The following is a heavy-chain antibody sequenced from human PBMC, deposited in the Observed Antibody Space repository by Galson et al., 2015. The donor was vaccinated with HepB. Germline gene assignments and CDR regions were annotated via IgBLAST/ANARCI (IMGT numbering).Heavy chain of an antibody. CDR2: MYHSGST. CDR3: ARHLVRYGGSPYFDS. CDR1: GGSISSYY. V-gene: IGHV4-59*08. J-gene: IGHJ4*02. Sequence: ETLSLTCTVSGGSISSYYWSWIRQPPGKGLEWIGCMYHSGSTNYNPSLKSRVTMSIDTSKNQFSLKLNSVTAADTAIYYCARHLVRYGGSPYFDSWGQGTLVTVSS. D-gene: IGHD4/OR15-4a*01.